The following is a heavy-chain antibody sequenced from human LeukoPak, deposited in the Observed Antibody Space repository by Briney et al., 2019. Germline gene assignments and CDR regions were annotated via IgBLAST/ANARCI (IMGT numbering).Heavy chain of an antibody. CDR2: IKQDGSEK. J-gene: IGHJ4*02. CDR1: GFTFSRYW. D-gene: IGHD6-19*01. V-gene: IGHV3-7*01. Sequence: PGGSLRLSCAASGFTFSRYWMSWVRQAPGRGLEWVANIKQDGSEKYYVDSVKGRFTISRDNAKNSLYLQMNSLRAEDTAVYYCARDSYSSGWYSDWGQGTLVTVSS. CDR3: ARDSYSSGWYSD.